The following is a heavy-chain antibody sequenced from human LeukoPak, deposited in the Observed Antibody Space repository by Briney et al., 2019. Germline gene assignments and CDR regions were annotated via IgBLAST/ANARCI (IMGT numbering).Heavy chain of an antibody. J-gene: IGHJ6*03. V-gene: IGHV3-7*01. Sequence: SGGSLRLSCAASGFSLSSYWMSWVRLAPGKGLEWVADIEEVGSEKYYVDSVKGRFTISRVNAKNSLSLQMNSLRPEDTALYYCVRLRCSSTNCHTLYYYYMDVWGKGTTVTVSS. CDR3: VRLRCSSTNCHTLYYYYMDV. CDR1: GFSLSSYW. D-gene: IGHD2-2*02. CDR2: IEEVGSEK.